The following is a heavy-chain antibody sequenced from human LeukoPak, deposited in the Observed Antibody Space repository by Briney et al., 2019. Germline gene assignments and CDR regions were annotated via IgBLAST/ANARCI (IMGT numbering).Heavy chain of an antibody. D-gene: IGHD5-18*01. J-gene: IGHJ4*02. V-gene: IGHV4-31*03. CDR3: STGGDTAKGGDS. CDR2: IHPGGSI. CDR1: GGFISGSGHY. Sequence: AETLSLTRTVSGGFISGSGHYWTWTRQHPGGGLEWLGFIHPGGSIYYNPSLSGRLTISADTSKNQMSLKLSSVTAADTAVYYCSTGGDTAKGGDSWGQGTLVTVSS.